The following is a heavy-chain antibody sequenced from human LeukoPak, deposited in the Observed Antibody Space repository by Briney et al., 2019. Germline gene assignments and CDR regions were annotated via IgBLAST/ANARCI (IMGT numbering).Heavy chain of an antibody. D-gene: IGHD6-13*01. Sequence: GGSLRLPCVASGFTFSSYEMNWVRQAPGKGLEWVSYISSSGSTIYYADSVKGRFTISRDNAKNSLYLQMNSLRAEDTAVYYCARRGAAAGKLDYWGQRTLVTVSS. CDR3: ARRGAAAGKLDY. CDR1: GFTFSSYE. V-gene: IGHV3-48*03. CDR2: ISSSGSTI. J-gene: IGHJ4*02.